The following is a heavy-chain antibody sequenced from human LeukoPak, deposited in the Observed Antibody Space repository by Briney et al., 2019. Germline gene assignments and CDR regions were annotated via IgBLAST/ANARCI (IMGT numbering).Heavy chain of an antibody. V-gene: IGHV3-74*01. D-gene: IGHD3-16*01. CDR3: AKDMTGLRDY. CDR1: GFTFSSYW. J-gene: IGHJ4*02. Sequence: GGSLRLSCAASGFTFSSYWFHWVRQAPGKGLVWVSHINTDGTSTSYADSVKGRFTIARDNAKNTLYLQMNSLRAEDTAIYYCAKDMTGLRDYWGQGTLVTVPS. CDR2: INTDGTST.